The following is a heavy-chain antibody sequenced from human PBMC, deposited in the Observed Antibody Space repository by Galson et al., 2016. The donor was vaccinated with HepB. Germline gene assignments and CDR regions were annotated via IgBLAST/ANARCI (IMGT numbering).Heavy chain of an antibody. CDR3: VRVGFGRTKYDSRPGAFDT. J-gene: IGHJ3*02. V-gene: IGHV3-48*03. Sequence: SLRLSCAVSGFSFRDYIMHWVRQAPGKGLEWISYISAGSTTILYAGSLRGRFTVSRDKGMVVMRLQMASLRVEDTAVYYFVRVGFGRTKYDSRPGAFDTWGQGTMVTVSS. CDR1: GFSFRDYI. D-gene: IGHD3-22*01. CDR2: ISAGSTTI.